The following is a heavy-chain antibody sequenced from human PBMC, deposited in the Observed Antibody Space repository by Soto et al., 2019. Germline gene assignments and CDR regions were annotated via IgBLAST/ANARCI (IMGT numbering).Heavy chain of an antibody. D-gene: IGHD4-17*01. CDR2: IYYSGST. CDR3: ARNYGDYVDY. V-gene: IGHV4-59*08. J-gene: IGHJ4*02. Sequence: QVQLQESGPGLVKPSETLSLTCTVSGGSIRSYYWSWIRQPPGKGLECIGYIYYSGSTNYNPSLKSRVTISVDTSKNQFSLKLSSVTAADPAIYYCARNYGDYVDYWGQGTLVTVSS. CDR1: GGSIRSYY.